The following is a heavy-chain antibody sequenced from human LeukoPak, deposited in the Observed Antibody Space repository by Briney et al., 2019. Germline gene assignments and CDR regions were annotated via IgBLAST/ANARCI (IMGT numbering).Heavy chain of an antibody. Sequence: GGSLRLSCAASGFTFSSYWMSWVRQAPGKGLEWVANIKQDGSEKYYVDSVKGRFTISRDNAKNSLYLQMNSLRAEDSAVYYCASLSRYCRGGSCYSLNYWGQGALVTVSS. CDR3: ASLSRYCRGGSCYSLNY. CDR1: GFTFSSYW. CDR2: IKQDGSEK. V-gene: IGHV3-7*03. J-gene: IGHJ4*02. D-gene: IGHD2-15*01.